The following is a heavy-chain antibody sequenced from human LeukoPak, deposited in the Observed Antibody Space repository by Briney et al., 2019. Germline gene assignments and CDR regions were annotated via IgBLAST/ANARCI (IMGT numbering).Heavy chain of an antibody. D-gene: IGHD3-3*01. Sequence: SETLSLTCTVSVGSISTNSYYWGWIRQPPGKGLEWIGNIYYSGSTYYNPSLKSRVTISVDTSKNRFSLNLTSVTATDTAVYYCARHATTYDFWSGPPDYWGQGTLVTVSS. CDR2: IYYSGST. CDR3: ARHATTYDFWSGPPDY. J-gene: IGHJ4*02. CDR1: VGSISTNSYY. V-gene: IGHV4-39*01.